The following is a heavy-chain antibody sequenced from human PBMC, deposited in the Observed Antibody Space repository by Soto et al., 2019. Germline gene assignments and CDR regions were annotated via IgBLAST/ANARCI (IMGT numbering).Heavy chain of an antibody. Sequence: ASVKVSCKASGYTFTSYGISWVRQAPGQGLEWMGWISAYNGNTNYAQKLQGRVTMTTDTSTSTAYMELRSLRSDDTAVYYCAREGDYVWGSYPRDYWGQGTLVTVSS. D-gene: IGHD3-16*02. CDR3: AREGDYVWGSYPRDY. CDR1: GYTFTSYG. V-gene: IGHV1-18*01. J-gene: IGHJ4*02. CDR2: ISAYNGNT.